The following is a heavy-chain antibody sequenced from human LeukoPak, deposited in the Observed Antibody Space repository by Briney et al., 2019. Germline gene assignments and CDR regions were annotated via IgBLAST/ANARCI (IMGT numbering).Heavy chain of an antibody. CDR2: IYYSGST. D-gene: IGHD4-23*01. Sequence: SETLSLTCTVSGGSISSSSYYWGWIRQPPGKGLEWIGSIYYSGSTYYNPSLKSRVTISVDTSKNQFSLKLSSVTAADTAVYYCARDDYGGPASNWFDPWGQGTLVTVSS. CDR3: ARDDYGGPASNWFDP. CDR1: GGSISSSSYY. J-gene: IGHJ5*02. V-gene: IGHV4-39*07.